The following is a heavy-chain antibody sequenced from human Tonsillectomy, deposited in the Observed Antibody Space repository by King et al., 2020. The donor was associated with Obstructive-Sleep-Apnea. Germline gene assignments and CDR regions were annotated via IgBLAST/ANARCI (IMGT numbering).Heavy chain of an antibody. Sequence: VQLVESGGGLVQPGRSLRLSCAASGFTFDDYAMHWVRQAPGKGLEWVSGVSWNTGSMGYVDSVKGRFTISRDNAKNSLYLQMNSLRAEDTALYYCAKDKSAYYYDSSGYSYFXYWXQGTLVTVSS. J-gene: IGHJ4*02. V-gene: IGHV3-9*01. CDR1: GFTFDDYA. CDR2: VSWNTGSM. CDR3: AKDKSAYYYDSSGYSYFXY. D-gene: IGHD3-22*01.